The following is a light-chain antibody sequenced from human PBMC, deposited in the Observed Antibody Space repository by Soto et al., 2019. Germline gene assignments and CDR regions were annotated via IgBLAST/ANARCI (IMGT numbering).Light chain of an antibody. J-gene: IGKJ1*01. CDR2: NAS. CDR1: QSISIW. CDR3: QQFNGYSTWT. Sequence: DIQMTQPPSTLSASVGDRVTITCRASQSISIWLAWYQQKPGKAPKLLIFNASTLKSGVPSRFSGSGSETEFTLTINGLQPDDFATYYCQQFNGYSTWTFGQGTKVEFK. V-gene: IGKV1-5*01.